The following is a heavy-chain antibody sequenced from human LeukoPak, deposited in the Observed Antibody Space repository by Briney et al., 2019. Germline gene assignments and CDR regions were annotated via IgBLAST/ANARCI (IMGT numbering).Heavy chain of an antibody. CDR2: ISGSGGST. D-gene: IGHD3-10*01. Sequence: GGSLRLSCAASGFTFSSYAMSWVRQAPGKGLEWVSAISGSGGSTYYADSVKGRFTISRDNTKNTLYLQMNSLRAEDTAVYYCATEMELTRARARRIPYYFDHWGRGTLVTVSS. V-gene: IGHV3-23*01. CDR3: ATEMELTRARARRIPYYFDH. J-gene: IGHJ4*02. CDR1: GFTFSSYA.